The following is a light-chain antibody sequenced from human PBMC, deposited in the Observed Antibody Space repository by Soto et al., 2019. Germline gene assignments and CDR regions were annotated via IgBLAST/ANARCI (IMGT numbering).Light chain of an antibody. J-gene: IGLJ2*01. Sequence: QSVLTQPASVSGSPGQSITISCTGTSSDVGGYNYVSWYQQHPGKAPKLMIYEVSNRPSGVSNRFSGSKSGNTASLTISGLQAEDESYYYCSSYTSSSSGVFGGGTKVTVL. CDR2: EVS. CDR1: SSDVGGYNY. V-gene: IGLV2-14*01. CDR3: SSYTSSSSGV.